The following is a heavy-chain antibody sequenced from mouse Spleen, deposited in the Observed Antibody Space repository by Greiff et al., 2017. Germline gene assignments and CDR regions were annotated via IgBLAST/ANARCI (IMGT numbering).Heavy chain of an antibody. CDR1: GFTFSDYG. CDR2: ISNLAYSI. J-gene: IGHJ2*01. CDR3: ARAGGGYFDY. V-gene: IGHV5-15*02. Sequence: EVKVVESGGGLVQPGGSRKLSCAASGFTFSDYGMAWVRQAPGKGPEWVAFISNLAYSIYYADTVTGRFTISRENAKNTLYLEMSSLRSEDTAMYYCARAGGGYFDYWGQGTTLTVSS.